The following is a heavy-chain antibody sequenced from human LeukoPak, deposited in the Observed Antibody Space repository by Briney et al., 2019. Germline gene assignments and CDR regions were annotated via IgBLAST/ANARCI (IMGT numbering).Heavy chain of an antibody. V-gene: IGHV4-38-2*01. CDR2: IHHSGKS. J-gene: IGHJ4*02. CDR1: GYYIRNGYF. D-gene: IGHD3-10*02. CDR3: ASVFASPPRVFDN. Sequence: KPSETLSLTCGVSGYYIRNGYFWGWIRQPPGKGLEWIGSIHHSGKSDYNPSFKSRVTISVDTSKNRFALRLSSLTASDTAVYYCASVFASPPRVFDNWGQGTLVTVSS.